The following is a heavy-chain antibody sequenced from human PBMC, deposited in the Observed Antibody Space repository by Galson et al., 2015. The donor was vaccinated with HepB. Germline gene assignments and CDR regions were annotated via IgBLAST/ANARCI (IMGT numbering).Heavy chain of an antibody. D-gene: IGHD3-22*01. CDR1: GGTFSSYA. CDR2: IIPIFGTA. CDR3: AREYYYDSSGYYHRRAFDI. J-gene: IGHJ3*02. V-gene: IGHV1-69*13. Sequence: SVKVSCKASGGTFSSYAISWVRQAPGQGLEWMGGIIPIFGTANYAQKFQGRVAITADESTSTAYMELSSLRSEDTAVYYCAREYYYDSSGYYHRRAFDIWGQGTMVTVSS.